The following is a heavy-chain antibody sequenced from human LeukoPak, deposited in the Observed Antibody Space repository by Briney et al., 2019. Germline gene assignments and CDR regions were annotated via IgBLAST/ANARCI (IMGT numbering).Heavy chain of an antibody. CDR2: ISGSGGST. V-gene: IGHV3-23*01. D-gene: IGHD2-15*01. CDR1: GFTFSSYA. Sequence: QTGGSLRLSCAASGFTFSSYAMSWVRQAPGKGLEWVSAISGSGGSTYYADSVKGRFTISRDNSKNTLYLQMNSLRAEDTAVYYCAKDQTIMVAATADYWGQGTLVTVSS. J-gene: IGHJ4*02. CDR3: AKDQTIMVAATADY.